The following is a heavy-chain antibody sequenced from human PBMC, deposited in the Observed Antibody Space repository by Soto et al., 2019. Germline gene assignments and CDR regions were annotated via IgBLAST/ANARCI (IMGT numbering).Heavy chain of an antibody. D-gene: IGHD6-19*01. V-gene: IGHV3-30*18. J-gene: IGHJ4*02. Sequence: QVQLVESGGGVVQPGRSLRLSCAASGFTFSSSGMHWVRQAPGKGLEWVAVTSYDGSSGYYADSVRGRFTISRDNSKNTLHLQMNSLMAEDTAVYYCAKSPPAVAGYFDYWGQGTLFTVSS. CDR3: AKSPPAVAGYFDY. CDR2: TSYDGSSG. CDR1: GFTFSSSG.